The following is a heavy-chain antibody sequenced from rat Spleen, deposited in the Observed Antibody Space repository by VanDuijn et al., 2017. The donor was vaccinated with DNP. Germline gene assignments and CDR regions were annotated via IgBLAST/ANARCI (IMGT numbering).Heavy chain of an antibody. V-gene: IGHV5S10*01. Sequence: EVQLVESGGGLVQPGRSLKLSCAASGFTFSDYYMAWVRQAPKRGLEWVATISYEGSSTYYGDSVKGRFTISRDNSKSTLYLQMESLRSEDTATYYCAKDAFDYWGQGVMVTVSS. J-gene: IGHJ2*01. CDR1: GFTFSDYY. CDR2: ISYEGSST. CDR3: AKDAFDY.